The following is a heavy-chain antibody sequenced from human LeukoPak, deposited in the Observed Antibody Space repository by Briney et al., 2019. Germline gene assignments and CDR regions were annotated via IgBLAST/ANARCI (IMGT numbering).Heavy chain of an antibody. CDR1: GFTFSSYS. D-gene: IGHD6-19*01. J-gene: IGHJ4*02. CDR3: ARGEVGVAVAVY. Sequence: PGRSLRLSCGASGFTFSSYSMNWVRQAPGKGLEWVAVIWYDGSNKYYADSVKGRFTISRDNSKNTLYLQMNSLRAEDTAVYYCARGEVGVAVAVYWGQGTLVTVSS. V-gene: IGHV3-33*08. CDR2: IWYDGSNK.